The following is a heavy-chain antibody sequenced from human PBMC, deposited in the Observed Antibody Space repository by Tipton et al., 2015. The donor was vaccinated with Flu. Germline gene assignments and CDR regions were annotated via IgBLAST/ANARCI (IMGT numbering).Heavy chain of an antibody. D-gene: IGHD3-10*01. V-gene: IGHV4-34*01. CDR2: INHSGST. J-gene: IGHJ5*02. CDR3: ARPKYYYGSGSDSEGFDP. Sequence: TLSLTCAVYGGSFSGYYWSWIRQPPGKGLEWIGEINHSGSTNYNPSLKSRVTISVDTSKNQFSLKLSPVTAADTAVYYCARPKYYYGSGSDSEGFDPWGQGTLVTVSS. CDR1: GGSFSGYY.